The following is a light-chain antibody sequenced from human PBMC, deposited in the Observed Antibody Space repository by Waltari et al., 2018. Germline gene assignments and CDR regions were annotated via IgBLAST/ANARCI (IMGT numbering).Light chain of an antibody. V-gene: IGLV3-1*01. J-gene: IGLJ2*01. CDR2: EDG. Sequence: SYELTQPPSVSVSPGQTASITCSGDKLGDKYVYWYQQKPGQSPVLVIYEDGKGPSGIPERVSGSNSGNTATLTISGTQAMDEADYYCQAWDTRNVIFGGGTKLTVL. CDR3: QAWDTRNVI. CDR1: KLGDKY.